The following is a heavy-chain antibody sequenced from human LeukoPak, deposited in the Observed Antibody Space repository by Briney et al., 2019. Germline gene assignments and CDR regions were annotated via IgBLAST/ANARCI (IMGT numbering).Heavy chain of an antibody. CDR2: ISYDGSNK. CDR1: GFTFSSYA. J-gene: IGHJ5*02. D-gene: IGHD3-10*01. Sequence: GGSLRLSCAASGFTFSSYAMHWVRQAPGKGLEWVAVISYDGSNKYYADSVKGRFTISRDNSKNTLYLQMNSLRAEDTAVYYCARHYYGSGSSWGQGTLVTVSS. V-gene: IGHV3-30-3*01. CDR3: ARHYYGSGSS.